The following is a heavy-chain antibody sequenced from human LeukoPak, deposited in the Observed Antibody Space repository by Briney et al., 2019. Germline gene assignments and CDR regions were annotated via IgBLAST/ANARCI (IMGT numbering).Heavy chain of an antibody. CDR1: GFTFSNYA. V-gene: IGHV3-30*14. CDR3: ARDKWVT. J-gene: IGHJ4*02. CDR2: ISYDGSNK. D-gene: IGHD5-18*01. Sequence: GGSLRLSCAASGFTFSNYAMHWVRQAPGKGLEWVVVISYDGSNKYYADSVKGRFTITRDNSNNTLYLQMNSLRAEDTAVYYCARDKWVTWGQGTLVTVSS.